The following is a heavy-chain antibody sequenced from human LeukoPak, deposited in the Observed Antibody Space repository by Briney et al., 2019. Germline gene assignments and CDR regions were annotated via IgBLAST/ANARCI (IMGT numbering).Heavy chain of an antibody. Sequence: ASVKVSCKASGYTFTSYGISWVRQAPGQGLEWMGWISAYNGNTNYAQKLQGRVTMTTDTYTSTAYMELRSLRSDDTAVYYCARGGSGYYDSSGEDYWGQGTLVTVTS. CDR2: ISAYNGNT. V-gene: IGHV1-18*01. J-gene: IGHJ4*02. D-gene: IGHD3-22*01. CDR3: ARGGSGYYDSSGEDY. CDR1: GYTFTSYG.